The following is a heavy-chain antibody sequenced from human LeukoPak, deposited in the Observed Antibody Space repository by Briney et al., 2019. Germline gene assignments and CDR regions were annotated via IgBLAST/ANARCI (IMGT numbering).Heavy chain of an antibody. CDR1: GGSISSSSYY. CDR2: IYYSGST. CDR3: ARASVAVAGTYFDY. D-gene: IGHD6-19*01. V-gene: IGHV4-39*01. J-gene: IGHJ4*02. Sequence: PSETLSLTCTVSGGSISSSSYYWGWIRQPPGKGLEWIGSIYYSGSTYYNPSLKSRVTISVDTSKNQFSLKLSSVTAADTAVYYCARASVAVAGTYFDYWGQGTLVTVSS.